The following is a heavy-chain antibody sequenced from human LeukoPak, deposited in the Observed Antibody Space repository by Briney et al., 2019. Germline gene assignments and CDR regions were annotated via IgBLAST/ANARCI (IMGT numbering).Heavy chain of an antibody. V-gene: IGHV3-48*03. Sequence: GGSLRLSCAASGFTFNSHEMNWVRQAPGKGLEWVSYISGSGSVIYYADSVKGRFTISRDNAKNSLYLQMNSLRAEDTAVYYCARDLVGATTLYYYYYMDVWGKGTTVTVSS. CDR3: ARDLVGATTLYYYYYMDV. CDR1: GFTFNSHE. CDR2: ISGSGSVI. J-gene: IGHJ6*03. D-gene: IGHD1-26*01.